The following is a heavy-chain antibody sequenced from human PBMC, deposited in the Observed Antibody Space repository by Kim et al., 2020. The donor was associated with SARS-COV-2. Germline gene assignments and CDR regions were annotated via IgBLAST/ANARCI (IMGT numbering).Heavy chain of an antibody. CDR2: ISYDGSNK. J-gene: IGHJ4*02. V-gene: IGHV3-30*04. CDR1: GFTFSSYA. CDR3: ATGGGRGSFDY. D-gene: IGHD3-16*01. Sequence: GGSLRLSCAASGFTFSSYAMHWVRQAPGKGLEWVAVISYDGSNKYYADSVKGRFTISRDNSKNTLYLQMNSLRAEDTAVYYCATGGGRGSFDYWGQGTLVTVSS.